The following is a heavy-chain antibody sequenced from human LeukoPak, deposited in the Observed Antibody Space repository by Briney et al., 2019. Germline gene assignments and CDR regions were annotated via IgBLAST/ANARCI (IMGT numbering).Heavy chain of an antibody. J-gene: IGHJ4*02. D-gene: IGHD3-10*01. CDR3: AKGSGNGYGSGPFDY. Sequence: GGSLRLSCAASGFTFSNSGMSWVRQAPGKGLEWVSAISTSGSETHYADSVKGRFTIDRDNSKNTMSLQMSSLRAEDTALYYCAKGSGNGYGSGPFDYWGQGTLVTVSS. CDR1: GFTFSNSG. CDR2: ISTSGSET. V-gene: IGHV3-23*01.